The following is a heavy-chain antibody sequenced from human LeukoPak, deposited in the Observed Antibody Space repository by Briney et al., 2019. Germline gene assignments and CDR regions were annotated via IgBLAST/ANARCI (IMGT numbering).Heavy chain of an antibody. J-gene: IGHJ6*02. V-gene: IGHV4-4*07. Sequence: SETLSLTCTVSGGSISSYYWSWIRQPAGKGLEWIGRIYTSGNTNYNPSLKSRVTMSVDTSKNQFSLKLSSVTAADTAVYYCARVGGPYCSGGSCVVSYGMDVWGQGTTVTVSS. CDR1: GGSISSYY. D-gene: IGHD2-15*01. CDR3: ARVGGPYCSGGSCVVSYGMDV. CDR2: IYTSGNT.